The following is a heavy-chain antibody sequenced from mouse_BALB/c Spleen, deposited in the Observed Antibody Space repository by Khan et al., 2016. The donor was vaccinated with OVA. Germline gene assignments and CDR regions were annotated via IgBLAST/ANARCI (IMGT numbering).Heavy chain of an antibody. V-gene: IGHV1-63*02. CDR2: FYPGGGYT. Sequence: QVQLQQSGPELVRPGTSVKISCKASGYTFTNYWLGWVKQRPGHGLDWIGDFYPGGGYTNYNEKFKGKATLTADTSSSSAYMQIISLTSEDSAVYFCARWATWYGDVGGAGTTVTVSS. J-gene: IGHJ1*01. D-gene: IGHD3-1*01. CDR3: ARWATWYGDV. CDR1: GYTFTNYW.